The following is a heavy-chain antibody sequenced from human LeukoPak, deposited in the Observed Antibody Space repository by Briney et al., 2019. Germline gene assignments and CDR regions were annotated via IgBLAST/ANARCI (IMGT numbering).Heavy chain of an antibody. J-gene: IGHJ4*02. Sequence: QPGGSLRLSCAASGFTFSSYAMHWVRQAPGKGLEWVAVISYDGSNKYYADSVKGRFTISRDNSKNTLYLQMNSLRAEDTAVYYCATDVDTAMVIDYWGQGTLVTVSS. CDR3: ATDVDTAMVIDY. CDR2: ISYDGSNK. D-gene: IGHD5-18*01. CDR1: GFTFSSYA. V-gene: IGHV3-30-3*01.